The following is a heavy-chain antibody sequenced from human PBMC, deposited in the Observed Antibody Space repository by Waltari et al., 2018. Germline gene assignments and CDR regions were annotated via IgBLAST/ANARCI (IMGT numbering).Heavy chain of an antibody. J-gene: IGHJ6*03. CDR3: AKTGSDSSYYYYMDV. CDR2: SSWDGGST. Sequence: EVQLVESGGVVVQPGGSLRLSCAASGFTFDDYAMHWVRQAPGKGLEGVSLSSWDGGSTYYADSVKGRFTISRDNSKNSLYLQMNSLRAEDTALYYCAKTGSDSSYYYYMDVWGKGTTVTVSS. V-gene: IGHV3-43D*03. D-gene: IGHD2-21*02. CDR1: GFTFDDYA.